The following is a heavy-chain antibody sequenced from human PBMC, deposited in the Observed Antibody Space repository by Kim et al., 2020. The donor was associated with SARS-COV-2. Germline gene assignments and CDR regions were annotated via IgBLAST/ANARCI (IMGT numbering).Heavy chain of an antibody. Sequence: GGSLRLSCTASGFSFNTYWVHWVRQAPGEGLVWVSRINSDGRGIGYADSVKGRFTISRDNAKNTLYLQMNSLRAEDTAVYYCTRGFTAAFDYWCQGTLV. D-gene: IGHD3-16*01. CDR3: TRGFTAAFDY. J-gene: IGHJ4*02. CDR2: INSDGRGI. V-gene: IGHV3-74*01. CDR1: GFSFNTYW.